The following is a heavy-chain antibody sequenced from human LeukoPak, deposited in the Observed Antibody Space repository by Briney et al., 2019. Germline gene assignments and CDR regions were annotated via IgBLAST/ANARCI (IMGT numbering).Heavy chain of an antibody. CDR2: IWYDGSNK. J-gene: IGHJ5*02. V-gene: IGHV3-33*01. CDR1: GFTFSSYG. CDR3: ARDRAPRSRNWFDP. Sequence: QSGRSLRLSCAASGFTFSSYGMHWVRQAPGKGLEWVAVIWYDGSNKYYADSVKGRFTISRDNSKNTLYLQMNSLRAEDTAVYYCARDRAPRSRNWFDPWGQRTLVTVSS.